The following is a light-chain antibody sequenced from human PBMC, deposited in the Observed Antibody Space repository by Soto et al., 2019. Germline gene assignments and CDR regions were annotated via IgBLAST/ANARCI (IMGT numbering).Light chain of an antibody. CDR3: QQYDNWPPWT. CDR2: GAS. CDR1: LTISNNF. J-gene: IGKJ1*01. V-gene: IGKV3-20*01. Sequence: EIVLTQSPGTLSLSPGEGATLSCRASLTISNNFIAWYQQRAGQAPRLVIYGASTRATGIPDRFSGSGSGTDLTLTNSRLEPEDSEVYYRQQYDNWPPWTFGQGTKVDIK.